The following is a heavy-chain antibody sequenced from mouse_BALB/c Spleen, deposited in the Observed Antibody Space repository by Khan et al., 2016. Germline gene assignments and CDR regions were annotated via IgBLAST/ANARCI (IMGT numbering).Heavy chain of an antibody. D-gene: IGHD2-2*01. J-gene: IGHJ4*01. Sequence: EVQLQESGPGLVKPSQSLSLTCTVTGYSITSDYAWNWNRQLPGNKLEWMGYISYSGTTNYNPSLKSRISITRDTSKNPFFLQLNPVTTEDTATYYCARGLDAMDYWGQGTAVIVS. CDR1: GYSITSDYA. V-gene: IGHV3-2*02. CDR2: ISYSGTT. CDR3: ARGLDAMDY.